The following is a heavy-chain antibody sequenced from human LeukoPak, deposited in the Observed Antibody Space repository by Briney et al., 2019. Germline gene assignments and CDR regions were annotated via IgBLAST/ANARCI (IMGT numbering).Heavy chain of an antibody. Sequence: GGSLRLSCAASGVTFSSYEMNWVRKAPGKGLEWVSYINISANTIYYADSVKGRFTISRDNAKNSLYLQMNSLRVVDTDPYYCAREGLWGAARDAFDIWGQGTMVTVSS. CDR2: INISANTI. J-gene: IGHJ3*02. CDR1: GVTFSSYE. CDR3: AREGLWGAARDAFDI. D-gene: IGHD6-6*01. V-gene: IGHV3-48*03.